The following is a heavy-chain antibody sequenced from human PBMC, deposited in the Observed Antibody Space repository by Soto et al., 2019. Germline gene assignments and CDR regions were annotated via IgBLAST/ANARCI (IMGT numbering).Heavy chain of an antibody. Sequence: SVKFSCKASGGTFSSYAISWVRQAPGQWLEWMGGIIPIFVTANYAQKFQGRVTITADESTSTAYMELSSLRSEDTAVYYCARPWYYYDSSGSQGAWFDPWGQGTLVTVSS. J-gene: IGHJ5*02. CDR3: ARPWYYYDSSGSQGAWFDP. D-gene: IGHD3-22*01. V-gene: IGHV1-69*01. CDR2: IIPIFVTA. CDR1: GGTFSSYA.